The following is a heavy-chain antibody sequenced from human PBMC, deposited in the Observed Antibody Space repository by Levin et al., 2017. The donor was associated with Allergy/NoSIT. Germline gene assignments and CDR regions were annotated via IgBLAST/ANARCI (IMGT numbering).Heavy chain of an antibody. CDR3: ATEVVRGVSS. CDR2: ILHTGST. D-gene: IGHD3-10*01. J-gene: IGHJ5*02. CDR1: GGSISSGNW. V-gene: IGHV4-4*02. Sequence: PSEILSLTCAVSGGSISSGNWWSWVRQPPGKGLQWIGEILHTGSTNYNPSLKSRVTISVDKSKNQFSLKVNSVTAADTAVYYCATEVVRGVSSWGQGTLVSVSS.